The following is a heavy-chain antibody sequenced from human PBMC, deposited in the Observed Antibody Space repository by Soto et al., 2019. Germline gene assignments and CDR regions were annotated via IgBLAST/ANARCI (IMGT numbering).Heavy chain of an antibody. CDR2: IYYSGST. D-gene: IGHD1-26*01. CDR3: ARSSGATLFDY. Sequence: SETLSLTCTVSGGSVSSGSYYWSWIRQPPGKGLEWIGYIYYSGSTNYNPSLKSRVTISVDTSKNQFSLKLSSVTAADTAVYYCARSSGATLFDYWGQGTLVTVSS. V-gene: IGHV4-61*01. CDR1: GGSVSSGSYY. J-gene: IGHJ4*02.